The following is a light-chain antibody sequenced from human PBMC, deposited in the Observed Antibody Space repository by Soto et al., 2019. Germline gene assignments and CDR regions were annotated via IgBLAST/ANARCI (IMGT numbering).Light chain of an antibody. V-gene: IGLV2-8*01. J-gene: IGLJ3*02. CDR2: EVN. Sequence: QSALTQPPSASGSPGQSVTISCTGTSSDVGGYNYVSWYQQHPGKVPKLMIYEVNKRPSGVPDRFSGSKSGNTASLTVSGLQAEDEADYYCSSYIDTTTLVFGGGTKLTVL. CDR3: SSYIDTTTLV. CDR1: SSDVGGYNY.